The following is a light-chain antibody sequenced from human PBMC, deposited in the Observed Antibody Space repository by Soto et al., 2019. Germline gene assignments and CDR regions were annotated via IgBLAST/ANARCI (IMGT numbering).Light chain of an antibody. CDR3: QQSYSTPWT. Sequence: DIQMNQSPSSLSASVGDRVTITCRASQSISSYLNWYQQKPGKAPKLLIYAASSLQSGVPSRFSGSGSGTDFTLTISSLQPEDFATDYCQQSYSTPWTFGQGTKVEIK. CDR2: AAS. J-gene: IGKJ1*01. V-gene: IGKV1-39*01. CDR1: QSISSY.